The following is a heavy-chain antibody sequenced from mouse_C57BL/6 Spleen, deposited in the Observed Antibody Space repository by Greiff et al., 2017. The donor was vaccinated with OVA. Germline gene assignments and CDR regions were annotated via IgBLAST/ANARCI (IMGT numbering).Heavy chain of an antibody. CDR2: IDPANGNT. CDR3: ASFYYGSSEV. CDR1: GFNIKNTY. Sequence: VQLKESVAELVRPGASVKLSCTASGFNIKNTYMHWVKQRPEQGLEWIGRIDPANGNTKYDPKFQGKATITADTASNTAYLPLSSLTSEDTAIYYCASFYYGSSEVWGTGTTVTVSS. J-gene: IGHJ1*03. V-gene: IGHV14-3*01. D-gene: IGHD1-1*01.